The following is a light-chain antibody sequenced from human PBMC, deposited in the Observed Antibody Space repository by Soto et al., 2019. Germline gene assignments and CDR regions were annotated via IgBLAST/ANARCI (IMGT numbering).Light chain of an antibody. V-gene: IGKV3-20*01. J-gene: IGKJ1*01. CDR1: QSVSSSY. CDR3: QQYGSSPT. Sequence: EIVLTQSPGTLSLSPGERATLSCRASQSVSSSYLAWYQQKPGQAPRLLIYGASSRATGIPDRFSGSGSGTDFTLTISRPEPEDFEVYYCQQYGSSPTFGQGTKVEIK. CDR2: GAS.